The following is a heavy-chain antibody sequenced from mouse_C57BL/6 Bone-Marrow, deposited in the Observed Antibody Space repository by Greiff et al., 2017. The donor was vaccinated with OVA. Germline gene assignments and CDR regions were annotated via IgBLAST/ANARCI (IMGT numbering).Heavy chain of an antibody. CDR1: GYTFTDYE. Sequence: QVHVKQSGAELVRPGASVTLSCKASGYTFTDYEMHWVKQTPVPGLEWIGAIDPETGGTAYNQKFKGKAILTADKSSSTAYMELRSLTSEDSAVYYCTRLGHYSNRGYFDVWGTGTTVTVSS. J-gene: IGHJ1*03. CDR3: TRLGHYSNRGYFDV. D-gene: IGHD2-5*01. V-gene: IGHV1-15*01. CDR2: IDPETGGT.